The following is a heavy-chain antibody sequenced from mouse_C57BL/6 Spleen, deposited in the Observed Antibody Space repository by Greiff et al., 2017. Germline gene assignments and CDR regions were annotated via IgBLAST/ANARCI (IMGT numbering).Heavy chain of an antibody. CDR1: GYTFTSYW. Sequence: QVQLKQPGAELVMPGASVKLSCKASGYTFTSYWMHWVKQRPGQGLEWIGEIDPSDSYTNYNQKFKGKSTLTVDKSSSTAYMQLSSLTSEDSAVYYCARRGDYSNYYYAMDYWGQGTSVTVSS. V-gene: IGHV1-69*01. J-gene: IGHJ4*01. CDR3: ARRGDYSNYYYAMDY. CDR2: IDPSDSYT. D-gene: IGHD2-5*01.